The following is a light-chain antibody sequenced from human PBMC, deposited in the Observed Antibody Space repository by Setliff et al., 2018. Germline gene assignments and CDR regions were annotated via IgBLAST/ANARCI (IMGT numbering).Light chain of an antibody. V-gene: IGKV3-15*01. CDR1: QSVSSK. Sequence: EIVMTQSPDTLSVSPGERATLSCRASQSVSSKLAWYQQKPGQTPRLLIYGVSTRATGISDRFSGSGSGTEFTLTISSMQSEDFAVYYCQHYNDWPLTFGPGTKVDIK. J-gene: IGKJ3*01. CDR2: GVS. CDR3: QHYNDWPLT.